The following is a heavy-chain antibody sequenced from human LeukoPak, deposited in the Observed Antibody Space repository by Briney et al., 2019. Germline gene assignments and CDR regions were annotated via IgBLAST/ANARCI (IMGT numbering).Heavy chain of an antibody. Sequence: SETLSLTCTVSGGSISSGGYYWSWIRQHPGKGLEWIRYIYYSGSTYYNPSLKSRVTISVDTSKNQFSLKLSSVTAADTAVYYCARELDYGDYGGFDYWGQGTLVTVSS. CDR1: GGSISSGGYY. V-gene: IGHV4-31*03. J-gene: IGHJ4*02. CDR3: ARELDYGDYGGFDY. CDR2: IYYSGST. D-gene: IGHD4-17*01.